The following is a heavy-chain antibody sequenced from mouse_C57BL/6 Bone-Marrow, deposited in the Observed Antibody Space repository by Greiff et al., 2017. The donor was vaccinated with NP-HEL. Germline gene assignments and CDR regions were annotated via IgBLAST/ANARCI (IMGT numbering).Heavy chain of an antibody. V-gene: IGHV1-64*01. Sequence: QVQLQQPGAELVKPGASVKLSCKASGYTFTSYWMHWVKQRPGQGLEWIGMIHPNSGSTNYNEKFKSKATLTVDKSSSTAYMQLSSLTSEDSAVYYCAREGEYGNYVHFFDYWGQGTTLTVSS. J-gene: IGHJ2*01. CDR2: IHPNSGST. CDR1: GYTFTSYW. D-gene: IGHD2-1*01. CDR3: AREGEYGNYVHFFDY.